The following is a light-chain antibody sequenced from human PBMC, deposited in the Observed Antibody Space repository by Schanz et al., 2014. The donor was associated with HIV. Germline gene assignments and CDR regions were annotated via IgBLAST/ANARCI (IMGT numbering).Light chain of an antibody. CDR2: ATY. CDR3: ATWDDSLNGVV. Sequence: QSVLTQPPSASGTPGQRVTISCSVSRSNIGSNAVNWFQQLPGTAPKLLIYATYNRPSGVPDRFSGSGSGTSASLAISGLRSDDEAHYYCATWDDSLNGVVFGGGTKLTVL. V-gene: IGLV1-44*01. CDR1: RSNIGSNA. J-gene: IGLJ2*01.